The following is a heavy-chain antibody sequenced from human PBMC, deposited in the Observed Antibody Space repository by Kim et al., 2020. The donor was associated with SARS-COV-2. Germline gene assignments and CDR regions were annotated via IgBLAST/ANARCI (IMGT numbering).Heavy chain of an antibody. CDR2: INHSGST. V-gene: IGHV4-34*01. Sequence: SETLSLTCAVYGGSFSGYYWSWIRQPPGKGLEWIGEINHSGSTNYNPSLKSRVTISVDTSKNQFSLKLSSVTAADTAVYYCARDPQITMVRGVIRRFLDYWGQGTLVTVSS. J-gene: IGHJ4*02. CDR1: GGSFSGYY. CDR3: ARDPQITMVRGVIRRFLDY. D-gene: IGHD3-10*01.